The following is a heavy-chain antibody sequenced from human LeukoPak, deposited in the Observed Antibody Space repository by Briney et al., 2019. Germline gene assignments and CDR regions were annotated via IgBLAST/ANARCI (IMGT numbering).Heavy chain of an antibody. CDR1: GFTFSSYG. D-gene: IGHD3-10*01. J-gene: IGHJ4*02. V-gene: IGHV3-33*06. CDR3: AKDRGSEYSFDY. Sequence: GGSLRLSCAASGFTFSSYGMHWVRQAPGKGLEWVAVIWYDGSNKYYADSVKGRFTISRDNSKNTLYLQMNSLRAEDTAVYYCAKDRGSEYSFDYWGQGTLVTVSS. CDR2: IWYDGSNK.